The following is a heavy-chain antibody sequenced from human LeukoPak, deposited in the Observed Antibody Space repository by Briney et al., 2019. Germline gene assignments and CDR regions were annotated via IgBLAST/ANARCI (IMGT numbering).Heavy chain of an antibody. Sequence: ASVKVSCKASGYTFPSYFMHWVRQAPGQGLEWMGIINPTGGSTTYAQKFQGRVTMTRDTSISTAYMELSRLRSDDTAVYYCASLVGATDNEEVGYWGQGTLVTVSS. CDR1: GYTFPSYF. CDR2: INPTGGST. D-gene: IGHD1-26*01. J-gene: IGHJ4*02. V-gene: IGHV1-46*01. CDR3: ASLVGATDNEEVGY.